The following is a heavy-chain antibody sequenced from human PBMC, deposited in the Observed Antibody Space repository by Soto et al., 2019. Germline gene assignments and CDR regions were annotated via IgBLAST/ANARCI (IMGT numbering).Heavy chain of an antibody. J-gene: IGHJ5*02. Sequence: GASVKVSCKASGYTFTGYYMHWVRQAPGQGLEWMGWINPNSGGTNYAQKFQGRVTMTRDTSISTAYMELSRLRSDDTAVYYCASSSSWYGLWFDPWGQGTLVTVSS. CDR3: ASSSSWYGLWFDP. V-gene: IGHV1-2*02. CDR2: INPNSGGT. D-gene: IGHD6-13*01. CDR1: GYTFTGYY.